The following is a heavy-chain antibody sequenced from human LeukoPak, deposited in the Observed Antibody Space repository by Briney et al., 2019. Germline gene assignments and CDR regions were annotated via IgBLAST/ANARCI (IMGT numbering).Heavy chain of an antibody. J-gene: IGHJ4*02. CDR2: IYYSGNT. D-gene: IGHD6-13*01. V-gene: IGHV4-59*12. CDR3: AREGAAAGSGYFDY. Sequence: SETLSLTCTLSAGSISSYYWSWIRQPPGKGLEWIGYIYYSGNTNYNPSLKSRVTISVDTSNNQFSLKLSSVTAADTTVYYCAREGAAAGSGYFDYRGQGTLVTVSS. CDR1: AGSISSYY.